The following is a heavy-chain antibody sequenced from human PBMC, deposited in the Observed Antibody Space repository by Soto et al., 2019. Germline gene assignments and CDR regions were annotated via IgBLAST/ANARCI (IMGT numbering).Heavy chain of an antibody. D-gene: IGHD1-1*01. CDR3: ARAGKSGRTGGPFDY. Sequence: QVQLVQSGAEVKKPGSSVKVSCKVSGGTFSSNAISWVRHAPGQGLEWMGGIIPIFGTANYAQKFQGRVTITADESTSTAYMELSSLRSEDTAVYYCARAGKSGRTGGPFDYWGQGTLVTVSS. J-gene: IGHJ4*02. CDR2: IIPIFGTA. CDR1: GGTFSSNA. V-gene: IGHV1-69*01.